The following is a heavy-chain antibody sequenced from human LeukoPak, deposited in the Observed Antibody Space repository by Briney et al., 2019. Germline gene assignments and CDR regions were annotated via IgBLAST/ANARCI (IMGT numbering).Heavy chain of an antibody. J-gene: IGHJ4*02. V-gene: IGHV3-23*01. CDR3: AKDANYYDSSGYYGFDY. CDR1: GFTFSSYA. Sequence: GGSLRLSCAASGFTFSSYAMSWVRQAPGKGLEWVSAISGSGGSTYYADSVKGRFTISRDNSKNTLYLQMNSLRAEDTAVYYCAKDANYYDSSGYYGFDYWGQGTLVTVSS. D-gene: IGHD3-22*01. CDR2: ISGSGGST.